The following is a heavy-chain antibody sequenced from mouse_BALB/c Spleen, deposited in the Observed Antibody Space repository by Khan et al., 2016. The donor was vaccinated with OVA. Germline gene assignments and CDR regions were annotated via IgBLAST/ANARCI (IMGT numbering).Heavy chain of an antibody. J-gene: IGHJ2*01. CDR1: GFTFSSFG. CDR2: ISSDSSTI. CDR3: TRSFYYGDYVDY. D-gene: IGHD1-1*01. Sequence: EVELLESGGGLVQPGGSRKLSCAASGFTFSSFGMHWVRQAPEKGLEWVAYISSDSSTIYYADTVKGRFTISSDNPKNTLFLQMTSLRSDDTAMYYCTRSFYYGDYVDYWGQGTTLTVSS. V-gene: IGHV5-17*02.